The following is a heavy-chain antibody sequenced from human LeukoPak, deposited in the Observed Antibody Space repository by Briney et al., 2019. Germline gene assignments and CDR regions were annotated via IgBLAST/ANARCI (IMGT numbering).Heavy chain of an antibody. CDR1: GDSISSYY. CDR3: ARSERIIMILGGAFDV. Sequence: SETLSLTCTVSGDSISSYYWSWIRQPPGKGLEWIGYIYYSGSTNYNPPLKGLVTISVDTSKNQFSLKLSSVTAADTAVYFCARSERIIMILGGAFDVWGQGTMVTVSS. CDR2: IYYSGST. J-gene: IGHJ3*01. V-gene: IGHV4-59*08. D-gene: IGHD3-22*01.